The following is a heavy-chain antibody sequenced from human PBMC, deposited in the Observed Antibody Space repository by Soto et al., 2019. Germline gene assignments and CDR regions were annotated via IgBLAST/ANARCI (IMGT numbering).Heavy chain of an antibody. V-gene: IGHV1-2*06. J-gene: IGHJ4*02. D-gene: IGHD5-18*01. CDR1: GYRFTTFY. CDR2: MNVDTGGT. Sequence: QVQLVQSGAEVKKPGASVRVSCKASGYRFTTFYIHWVRQAPGQGLEWMGRMNVDTGGTTYAQKFQGRVTMTRDTSINTTYMEVSSLRSDDTAVYYCVRYGNFVFRGYSFAFDFWGQGTLITVSS. CDR3: VRYGNFVFRGYSFAFDF.